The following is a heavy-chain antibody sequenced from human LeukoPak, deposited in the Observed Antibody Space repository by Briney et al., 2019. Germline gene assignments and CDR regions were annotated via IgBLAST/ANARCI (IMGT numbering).Heavy chain of an antibody. D-gene: IGHD4-17*01. CDR1: GYTFTDFG. CDR2: ISAYNGNT. CDR3: ARSRTLTVTVDY. J-gene: IGHJ4*02. Sequence: GASVKVSCKTSGYTFTDFGINWVRQAPGQGLEWMGWISAYNGNTNYAQKLQGRVTMTTDTSTSTAYMELSSLRSEDTAVYYCARSRTLTVTVDYWGQGTLVTVSS. V-gene: IGHV1-18*01.